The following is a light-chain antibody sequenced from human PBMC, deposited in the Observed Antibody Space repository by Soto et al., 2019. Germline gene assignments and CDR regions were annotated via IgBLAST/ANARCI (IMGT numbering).Light chain of an antibody. CDR3: AAWDDSLSGPHVD. J-gene: IGLJ2*01. CDR2: KND. V-gene: IGLV1-47*01. CDR1: SSNIGSNY. Sequence: QSVLTQPPSASGTPGQRVTISCSGSSSNIGSNYVNWYQQLPGTAPKLLIYKNDQRPSGVPDRFSGSKSGTSASLAISGLRSEDEADYYCAAWDDSLSGPHVDFGGGTKLTVL.